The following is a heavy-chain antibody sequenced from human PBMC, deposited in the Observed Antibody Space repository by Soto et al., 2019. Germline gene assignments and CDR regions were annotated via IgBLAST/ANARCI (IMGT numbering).Heavy chain of an antibody. CDR2: IRGSVGST. Sequence: EVQLLESGGGLVQPGGSLRLSCAASEFTFSSSAMGWVRQTPGKGLEWVSGIRGSVGSTYYADSVEGRFTISRDNSKNTLYLQMNMLRAEDTAVYYCAKDFYGDYPDYFGSWGQGTRVTVSS. J-gene: IGHJ4*02. CDR1: EFTFSSSA. D-gene: IGHD4-17*01. V-gene: IGHV3-23*01. CDR3: AKDFYGDYPDYFGS.